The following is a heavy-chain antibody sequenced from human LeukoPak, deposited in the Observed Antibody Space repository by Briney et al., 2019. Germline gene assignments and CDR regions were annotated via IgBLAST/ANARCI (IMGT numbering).Heavy chain of an antibody. Sequence: SETLSLTCTVSGRSNSSYYGSWIRQPPGKGLEWIGYIYYSGSTNYNPSLRSRVTISVDTSKNQFSLKLSSVPAADTAVYYCASSSWYGKLDYWGQGTLVTVSS. CDR3: ASSSWYGKLDY. J-gene: IGHJ4*02. D-gene: IGHD6-13*01. CDR1: GRSNSSYY. V-gene: IGHV4-59*08. CDR2: IYYSGST.